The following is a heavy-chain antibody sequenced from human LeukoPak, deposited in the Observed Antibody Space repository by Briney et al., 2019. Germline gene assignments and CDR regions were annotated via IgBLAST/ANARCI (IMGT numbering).Heavy chain of an antibody. J-gene: IGHJ4*02. CDR3: TYYYDSSGYYRSLVFDY. Sequence: GGSLRLSCAASGFTVSSNYMSWVRQAPGKGLERVSVIYSGGSTYYRDSVKGRFTISRDNSKNTLYLQMNSLRAEDTAVYYCTYYYDSSGYYRSLVFDYWGQGTLVTVSS. CDR1: GFTVSSNY. CDR2: IYSGGST. V-gene: IGHV3-53*01. D-gene: IGHD3-22*01.